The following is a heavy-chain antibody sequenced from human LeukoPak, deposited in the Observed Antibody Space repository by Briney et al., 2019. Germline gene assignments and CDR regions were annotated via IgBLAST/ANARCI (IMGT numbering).Heavy chain of an antibody. CDR3: ARRYLNSSSWHYYMDV. D-gene: IGHD6-13*01. V-gene: IGHV1-8*01. CDR1: GYTFTSYD. CDR2: MNPNSGNT. Sequence: GASVKVSCKASGYTFTSYDINWVRQATGRGLEWMGWMNPNSGNTGYAQKFQGRVTMTRNTSISTAYMELSSLRSEDTAVYYCARRYLNSSSWHYYMDVWGKGTTVTVSS. J-gene: IGHJ6*03.